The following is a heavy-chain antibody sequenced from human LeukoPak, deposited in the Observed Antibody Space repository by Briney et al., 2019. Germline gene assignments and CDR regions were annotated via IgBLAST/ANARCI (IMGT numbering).Heavy chain of an antibody. CDR2: ISAYNGNT. CDR3: ARGRPIVWRGSGSSLRGGYFDY. V-gene: IGHV1-18*01. Sequence: GASVKVSCKASGYTFTSYGTSWVRQAPGQGLAWMGWISAYNGNTNYAQKLQGRVTMTTDTSTSTAYMELRSLRSDDTAVYYCARGRPIVWRGSGSSLRGGYFDYWAQGTLVTVSS. D-gene: IGHD3-10*01. J-gene: IGHJ4*02. CDR1: GYTFTSYG.